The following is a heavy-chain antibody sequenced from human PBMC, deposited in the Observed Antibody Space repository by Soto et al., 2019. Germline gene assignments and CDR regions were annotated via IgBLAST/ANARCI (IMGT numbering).Heavy chain of an antibody. CDR3: AKVNVAGFRADTGYFDS. D-gene: IGHD6-19*01. CDR2: IAHDGHT. CDR1: RDSITNSVL. V-gene: IGHV4-4*02. J-gene: IGHJ4*02. Sequence: SDTLSLTCDVSRDSITNSVLWTWVRQFPGKGLEWIGEIAHDGHTNYNPSLKSRLSMSIETPKNQFSLTLNSVSAGDTALYHCAKVNVAGFRADTGYFDSWGLGILVTVSS.